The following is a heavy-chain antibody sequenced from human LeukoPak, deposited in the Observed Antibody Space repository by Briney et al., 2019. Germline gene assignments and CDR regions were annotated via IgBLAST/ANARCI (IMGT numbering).Heavy chain of an antibody. D-gene: IGHD5-18*01. J-gene: IGHJ6*02. CDR2: IRSKAYRGTT. V-gene: IGHV3-49*04. CDR3: ARGPIQLWIHNAMDV. Sequence: GGSLRLSCSTSGFTFGDHAMSWVRQAPGKGLEWVGFIRSKAYRGTTEYAPSVRGRFSISRDDSNSIAYLQMNTLQTEDTAVYYCARGPIQLWIHNAMDVWGQGTTVTVPS. CDR1: GFTFGDHA.